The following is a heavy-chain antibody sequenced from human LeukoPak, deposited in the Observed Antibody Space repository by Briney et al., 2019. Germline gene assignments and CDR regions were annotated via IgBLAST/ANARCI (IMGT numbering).Heavy chain of an antibody. CDR1: GFTFSSSW. CDR3: ARGLVLGFLDY. D-gene: IGHD4-11*01. J-gene: IGHJ4*02. CDR2: INSDESIT. Sequence: GGSLRLSCAAAGFTFSSSWMYWVRQAPGKGLVWVSRINSDESITTYADSVKGRFTISRDNAKNTLYLQMNSLRAEDTAVYYCARGLVLGFLDYWGQGTPVTVSS. V-gene: IGHV3-74*01.